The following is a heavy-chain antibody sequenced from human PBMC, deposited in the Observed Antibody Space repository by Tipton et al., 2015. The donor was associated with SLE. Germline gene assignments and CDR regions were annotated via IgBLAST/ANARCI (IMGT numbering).Heavy chain of an antibody. Sequence: TLSLTCTVSGGSISSGGYYWSWIRQHPGKGLEWIGSIYYSGSTYYNPSLKSRVTISVDTSKNQFSLKLSSVTAADTAVYYCVLLELPLGYCSGGSCPDAFDIWGQGTMVTVSS. CDR2: IYYSGST. J-gene: IGHJ3*02. CDR1: GGSISSGGYY. D-gene: IGHD2-15*01. CDR3: VLLELPLGYCSGGSCPDAFDI. V-gene: IGHV4-39*07.